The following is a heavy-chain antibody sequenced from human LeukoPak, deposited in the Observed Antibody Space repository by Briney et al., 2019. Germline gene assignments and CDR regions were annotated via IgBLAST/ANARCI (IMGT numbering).Heavy chain of an antibody. V-gene: IGHV4-59*01. CDR3: ARKSTSWYAPFDS. CDR1: GGSISSYY. Sequence: KPSETLSLTCTVSGGSISSYYWSWIRQPPGKGLEWIGYIYYSGSTNYNPSLRGRVTISVDTSKSHFSLRLSSVTAADTAVYYCARKSTSWYAPFDSWGQEPWSPSPQ. J-gene: IGHJ4*01. CDR2: IYYSGST. D-gene: IGHD2-2*01.